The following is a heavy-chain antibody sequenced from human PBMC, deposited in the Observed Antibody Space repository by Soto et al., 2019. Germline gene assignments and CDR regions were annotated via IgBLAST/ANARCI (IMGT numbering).Heavy chain of an antibody. Sequence: GGSLRLPCAASGFTFSSYAMSWVRQAPGKGLEWVSAISGSGGSTYYADSVKGRFTISRDNSKNTLYLQMNSLRAEDTAVYYCAKDTRLVGSCNGGSCYSSDYWGQGTLVTVSS. D-gene: IGHD2-15*01. CDR1: GFTFSSYA. CDR2: ISGSGGST. J-gene: IGHJ4*02. V-gene: IGHV3-23*01. CDR3: AKDTRLVGSCNGGSCYSSDY.